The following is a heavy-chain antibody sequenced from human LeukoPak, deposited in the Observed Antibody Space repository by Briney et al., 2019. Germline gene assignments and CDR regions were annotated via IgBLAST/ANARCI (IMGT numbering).Heavy chain of an antibody. J-gene: IGHJ4*02. CDR3: AREGGSYSNYEIDY. CDR1: GFTFSSYW. D-gene: IGHD4-11*01. CDR2: INSDGSST. Sequence: PGGSLRLSCAASGFTFSSYWMHWVRQAPGKGLVWVSRINSDGSSTSYADSVKGRFTISRDNAKNTLYLQMNSLRAEDTAVYYCAREGGSYSNYEIDYWGQGTLSPSPQ. V-gene: IGHV3-74*01.